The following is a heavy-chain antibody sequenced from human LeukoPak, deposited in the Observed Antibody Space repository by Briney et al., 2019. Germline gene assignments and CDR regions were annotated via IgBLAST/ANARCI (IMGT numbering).Heavy chain of an antibody. CDR2: IFHSGIT. J-gene: IGHJ4*02. Sequence: SETLSLTCTVSGGSISSYYWSWIRQPPGKGLEWIGYIFHSGITNYNPSLKSRVTISVDTSKNQFSLKLSSVTAADTAVYYCAKVGGSLDYWGQGSLVTVSS. CDR1: GGSISSYY. D-gene: IGHD2-15*01. V-gene: IGHV4-59*12. CDR3: AKVGGSLDY.